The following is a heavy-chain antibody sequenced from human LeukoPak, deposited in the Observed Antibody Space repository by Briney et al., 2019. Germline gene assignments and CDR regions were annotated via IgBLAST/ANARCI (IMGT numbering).Heavy chain of an antibody. CDR3: AREATVVAPSSSY. V-gene: IGHV1-69*04. CDR2: IIPILGIA. CDR1: GGTFSSYT. D-gene: IGHD4-23*01. J-gene: IGHJ4*02. Sequence: SVKVSCKASGGTFSSYTISWVRQPPGQGLEWMGRIIPILGIANYAQKFQGRVTITADKSTSTAYMELSSLRSEDTAVYYCAREATVVAPSSSYWGQGTLVTVSS.